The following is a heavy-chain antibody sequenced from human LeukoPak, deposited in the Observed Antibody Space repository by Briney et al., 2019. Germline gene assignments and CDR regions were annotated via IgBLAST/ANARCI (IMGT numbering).Heavy chain of an antibody. CDR1: GVSFSGYY. Sequence: SETLSLTCAVYGVSFSGYYWSWIRQPPGKGLEWFGEINHSGSTNYNPSLKSRVTISVDTSKNQFSLKLSSVTAADTAVYYCARAPHMTAAGTRYFDYWGQGTLVTVSS. V-gene: IGHV4-34*01. CDR3: ARAPHMTAAGTRYFDY. D-gene: IGHD6-13*01. J-gene: IGHJ4*02. CDR2: INHSGST.